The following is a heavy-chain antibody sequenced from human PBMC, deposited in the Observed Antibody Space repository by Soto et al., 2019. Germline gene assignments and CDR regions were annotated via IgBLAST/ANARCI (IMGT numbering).Heavy chain of an antibody. J-gene: IGHJ4*02. D-gene: IGHD5-18*01. CDR1: GNSFACYL. V-gene: IGHV5-10-1*01. Sequence: GEFLKISWKGAGNSFACYLISLVRQKPGKGVDWRGRIDPSRSQTYSSTSFRSHVTISVKTTITTVFLQCSRLWASATAMYYSTTQLSDSDTGPNFHYYFDSWGQGTPVTVSS. CDR2: IDPSRSQT. CDR3: TTQLSDSDTGPNFHYYFDS.